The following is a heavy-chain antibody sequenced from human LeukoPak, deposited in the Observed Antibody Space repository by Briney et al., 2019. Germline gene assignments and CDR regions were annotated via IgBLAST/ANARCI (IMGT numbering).Heavy chain of an antibody. J-gene: IGHJ4*02. CDR3: PKDLDYTTYGYYFYY. D-gene: IGHD4-11*01. CDR1: GFSVRHYV. CDR2: ISSSSSYI. Sequence: GGSLRLCCAASGFSVRHYVMRWVRQAPGKGLEWVSSISSSSSYIFYADSEKGRFTIPSHNSRNTLYVQMNSLRADDTAVYYCPKDLDYTTYGYYFYYWGQATLVTVSS. V-gene: IGHV3-23*01.